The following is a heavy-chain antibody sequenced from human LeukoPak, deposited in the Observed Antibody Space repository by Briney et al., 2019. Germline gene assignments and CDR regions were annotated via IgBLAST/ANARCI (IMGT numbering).Heavy chain of an antibody. D-gene: IGHD2-2*01. CDR2: INHSGST. Sequence: SETLSLTCIVSGDSVSGYYWNWIRQPPGKGLEWIGEINHSGSTNYNPSLKSRVTISVDTSKNQFSLKLSSVTAADTAVYYCARLSQSYCSSTSCYYNYWGQGTLVTVSS. V-gene: IGHV4-34*01. CDR1: GDSVSGYY. J-gene: IGHJ4*02. CDR3: ARLSQSYCSSTSCYYNY.